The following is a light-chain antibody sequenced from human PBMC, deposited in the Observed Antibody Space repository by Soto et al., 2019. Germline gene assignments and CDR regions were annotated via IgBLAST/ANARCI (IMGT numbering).Light chain of an antibody. V-gene: IGKV1-39*01. J-gene: IGKJ5*01. CDR1: QSISFY. CDR2: AAS. Sequence: DIQMTQSPSSLSASVGGRVTISCRASQSISFYLNWYQQKPGKAHKVMIYAASNLQSGVPSRFSGSGSGTQFTLTISSLQPEDFATYYCQQSYSVPITFGQGTRLEIK. CDR3: QQSYSVPIT.